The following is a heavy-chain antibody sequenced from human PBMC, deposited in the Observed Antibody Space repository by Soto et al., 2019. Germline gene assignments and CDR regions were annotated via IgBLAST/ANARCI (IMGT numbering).Heavy chain of an antibody. CDR1: GFTFSRYG. D-gene: IGHD3-3*01. Sequence: QVQLVESGGGVVQPGTSLRLSCAPSGFTFSRYGMHWVRQAPGKGLEWVAVIWYDGSKQSYADSVEGRFTISRDNSKNTLLLQMNSLRAEDTAVYYCARDPGVTNYYFDYWGQGTLVTVSS. V-gene: IGHV3-33*01. J-gene: IGHJ4*02. CDR2: IWYDGSKQ. CDR3: ARDPGVTNYYFDY.